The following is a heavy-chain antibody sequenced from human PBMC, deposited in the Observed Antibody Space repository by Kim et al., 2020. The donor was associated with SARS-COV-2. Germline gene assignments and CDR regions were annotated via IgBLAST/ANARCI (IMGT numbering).Heavy chain of an antibody. CDR2: IKPGGTGT. Sequence: ASVKVSCKTSGYTFTNNYLHWVRQAPGQGLEWMGIIKPGGTGTKYAQKFQGRVTMTSDTPTTTVYMELSSLRYEDTAVYYCVRDTYSGSSGWFDPWGQGTLFTVSS. V-gene: IGHV1-46*01. CDR1: GYTFTNNY. J-gene: IGHJ5*02. CDR3: VRDTYSGSSGWFDP. D-gene: IGHD1-26*01.